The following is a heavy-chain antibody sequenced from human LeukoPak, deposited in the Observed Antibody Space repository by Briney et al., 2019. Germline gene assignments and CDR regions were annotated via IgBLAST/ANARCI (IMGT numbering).Heavy chain of an antibody. CDR2: IIPIFGTA. Sequence: SVKVSCKASGGTFSSYAISWVRQAPGQGLEWMGGIIPIFGTANYAQKFQGRVTITADESTSTAYMELSSLRSEDTAVYYCARDLAYCGGDCYSVAFNIWGQGTMVTVSS. J-gene: IGHJ3*02. D-gene: IGHD2-21*01. CDR1: GGTFSSYA. CDR3: ARDLAYCGGDCYSVAFNI. V-gene: IGHV1-69*01.